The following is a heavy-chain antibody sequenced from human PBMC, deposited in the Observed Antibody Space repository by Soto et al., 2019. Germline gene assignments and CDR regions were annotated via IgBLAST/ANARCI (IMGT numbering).Heavy chain of an antibody. CDR2: ISSSSSYI. V-gene: IGHV3-21*01. CDR1: GFTFSSYS. Sequence: EVQLVESGGGLVKPGGSLRLSCAASGFTFSSYSMNWVRQAPGKGLEWVSSISSSSSYIYYADSVKGRFTISRDNAKNSLYLQMNSLRAEDTAVYYCARDKLERRWFDPWGQGPLVTVSS. CDR3: ARDKLERRWFDP. J-gene: IGHJ5*02. D-gene: IGHD1-1*01.